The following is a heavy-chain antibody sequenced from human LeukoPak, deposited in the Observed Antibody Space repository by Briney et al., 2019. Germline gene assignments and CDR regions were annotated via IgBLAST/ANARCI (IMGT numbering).Heavy chain of an antibody. CDR2: IYYSGST. V-gene: IGHV4-31*03. CDR1: GGSISSSGYF. CDR3: ARLFCTSTCSYGGGIDY. Sequence: SQTLSLTCTVSGGSISSSGYFWSWIRQLPGEGLEWIGYIYYSGSTYYNPSLESRVTISLDTSKHQSSLKLTSVTAADTAVYYRARLFCTSTCSYGGGIDYWGQGTLVTVSS. D-gene: IGHD2-2*01. J-gene: IGHJ4*02.